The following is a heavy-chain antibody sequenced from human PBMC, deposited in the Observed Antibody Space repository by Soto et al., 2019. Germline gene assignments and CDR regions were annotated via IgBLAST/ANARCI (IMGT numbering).Heavy chain of an antibody. J-gene: IGHJ1*01. V-gene: IGHV4-39*01. CDR2: IYYRGST. CDR1: GGSISSSSYY. Sequence: PSETLSLTCTVSGGSISSSSYYWGWIRQPPGKGLEWIGSIYYRGSTYYNPSLKSRATISVDTSKNQFSLKLSSVTAADTAVYYRARRFEYLHHWGQGTLVTVSS. CDR3: ARRFEYLHH.